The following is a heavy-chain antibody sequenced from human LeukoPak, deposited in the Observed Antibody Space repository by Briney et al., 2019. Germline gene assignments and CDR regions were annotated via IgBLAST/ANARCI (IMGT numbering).Heavy chain of an antibody. J-gene: IGHJ5*02. CDR1: GGTFSIYA. Sequence: SVTVSFKSSGGTFSIYAISWVRHPPGQGLEWMGRIIPIFGTANYAQKFQGRVTITADKSTSTAYMELSSLRSEDTAVYYCARGGLRYFDWLPATNWFDPWGQGTLVTVSS. D-gene: IGHD3-9*01. CDR2: IIPIFGTA. CDR3: ARGGLRYFDWLPATNWFDP. V-gene: IGHV1-69*06.